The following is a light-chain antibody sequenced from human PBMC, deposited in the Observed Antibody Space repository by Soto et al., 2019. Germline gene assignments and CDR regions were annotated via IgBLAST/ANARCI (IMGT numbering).Light chain of an antibody. J-gene: IGKJ3*01. V-gene: IGKV3-11*01. CDR1: QSVSSY. Sequence: EIVLTQSPATLSLSPGERATLSCRASQSVSSYLAWYQQKPGQAPRLLIYDASNRATGIPARFSGSGSGTDFILTISSLEPEDFAVYYCQQRTNCSFGPGTKVDIK. CDR3: QQRTNCS. CDR2: DAS.